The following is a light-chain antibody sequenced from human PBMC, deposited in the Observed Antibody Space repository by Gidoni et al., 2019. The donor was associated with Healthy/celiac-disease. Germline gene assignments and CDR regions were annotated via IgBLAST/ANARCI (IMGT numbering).Light chain of an antibody. CDR1: SSDVGGYNY. V-gene: IGLV2-14*01. J-gene: IGLJ1*01. CDR3: SSYTSSSTHYV. Sequence: QPARTQPASVSGSPGQSITISCTGTSSDVGGYNYVTWYQQHPGKAPKLMIYDVSTRPSGVSNRFSGSKSGNTASLTISGLQAEDEADYYCSSYTSSSTHYVFGPGTKVTVL. CDR2: DVS.